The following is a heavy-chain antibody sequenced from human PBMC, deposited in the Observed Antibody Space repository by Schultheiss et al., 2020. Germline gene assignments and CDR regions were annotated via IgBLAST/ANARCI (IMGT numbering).Heavy chain of an antibody. CDR2: ISGSGDST. D-gene: IGHD3-22*01. CDR1: GFTFSSYA. J-gene: IGHJ3*02. V-gene: IGHV3-23*01. CDR3: ARHTPPPNYYDSSGFRSSAFDI. Sequence: GGSLRLSCAASGFTFSSYAMSWVRQAPGKGLVWVSGISGSGDSTYYADSVKGRFTISRDNSRNTLYLQMNTLGAEDTAVYYCARHTPPPNYYDSSGFRSSAFDIWGQGTMVTVSS.